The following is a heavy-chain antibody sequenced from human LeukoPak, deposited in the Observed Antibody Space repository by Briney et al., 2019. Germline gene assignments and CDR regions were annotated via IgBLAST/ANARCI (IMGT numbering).Heavy chain of an antibody. CDR1: GFTFDDYA. V-gene: IGHV3-9*01. Sequence: GGSLRLSCVASGFTFDDYAMHWVRQTPGKGLEWVSGISWNGLKTDYADSVKGRFTMSRDNANNSLFLQMNSLRAEDTAVYYCAIPPLSGTGSSRPLAGMDVWGQGTTVTVSS. CDR3: AIPPLSGTGSSRPLAGMDV. D-gene: IGHD3-10*01. CDR2: ISWNGLKT. J-gene: IGHJ6*02.